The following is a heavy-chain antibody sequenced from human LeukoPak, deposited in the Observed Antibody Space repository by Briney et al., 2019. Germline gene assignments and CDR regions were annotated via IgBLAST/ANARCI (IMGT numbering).Heavy chain of an antibody. CDR3: AREVPAVAAARGGYYMDV. D-gene: IGHD6-19*01. Sequence: SETLSLTCTVSGDSISSGDYYWSWIRQPAGKGLEWIGRISSSGSTNYNPSLKSRVTISVDTSKNQFSLKLSSVTAADTAVYYCAREVPAVAAARGGYYMDVWGKGTTVTVSS. V-gene: IGHV4-61*02. J-gene: IGHJ6*03. CDR2: ISSSGST. CDR1: GDSISSGDYY.